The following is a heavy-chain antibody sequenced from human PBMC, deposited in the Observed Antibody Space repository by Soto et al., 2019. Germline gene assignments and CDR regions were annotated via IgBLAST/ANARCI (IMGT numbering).Heavy chain of an antibody. CDR1: GYTFTSYD. Sequence: ASVKVSCKASGYTFTSYDINWVRQATGQGLEWMGWMNPNSGNTDYAQKFQGRVTMTRNTSISTAYMELSSLRSEDTAVYYCARVGGFGDVYYYGMDVWGQGTTVTVSS. CDR2: MNPNSGNT. J-gene: IGHJ6*02. D-gene: IGHD3-10*01. CDR3: ARVGGFGDVYYYGMDV. V-gene: IGHV1-8*01.